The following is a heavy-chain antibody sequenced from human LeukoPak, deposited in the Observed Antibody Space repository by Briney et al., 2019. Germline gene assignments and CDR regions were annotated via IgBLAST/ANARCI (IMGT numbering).Heavy chain of an antibody. V-gene: IGHV1-2*02. CDR2: INPNSGGT. CDR1: GYTFTGYY. Sequence: ASVKVSCKASGYTFTGYYLHWVRQAPGQGLESMGWINPNSGGTKYAQNFQGRVTMTRDTSINTASMELTRLKSDDTAVYYCARGDDIAVVAAATLHYWGQGTLVTVSS. D-gene: IGHD2-15*01. CDR3: ARGDDIAVVAAATLHY. J-gene: IGHJ4*02.